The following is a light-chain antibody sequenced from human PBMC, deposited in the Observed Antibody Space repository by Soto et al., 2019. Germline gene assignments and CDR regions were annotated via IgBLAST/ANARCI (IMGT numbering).Light chain of an antibody. CDR3: QQSYSSPT. Sequence: DIQMTQSPSSLSASVGDRVTIACRASESIRDMLNWYQQKPGKAPMLLLSRASILQSGVPSRFSGSGSGIDFSLTISGLQPEDFATYFCQQSYSSPTFGPGTKVDLK. CDR2: RAS. CDR1: ESIRDM. J-gene: IGKJ3*01. V-gene: IGKV1-39*01.